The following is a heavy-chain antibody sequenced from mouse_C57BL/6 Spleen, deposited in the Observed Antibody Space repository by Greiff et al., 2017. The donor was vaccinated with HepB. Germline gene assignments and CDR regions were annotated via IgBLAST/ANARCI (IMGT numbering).Heavy chain of an antibody. CDR1: GFTFSSYA. Sequence: EVHLVESGGGLVKPGGSLKLSCAASGFTFSSYAMSWVRQTPEKRLEWVATISDGGSYSYYPDNVKGRFTISRDNAKNNLYLQMSHLKSEDTAMYYCARGNWAWYFDVWGTGTTVTVSS. V-gene: IGHV5-4*01. CDR2: ISDGGSYS. J-gene: IGHJ1*03. CDR3: ARGNWAWYFDV. D-gene: IGHD4-1*01.